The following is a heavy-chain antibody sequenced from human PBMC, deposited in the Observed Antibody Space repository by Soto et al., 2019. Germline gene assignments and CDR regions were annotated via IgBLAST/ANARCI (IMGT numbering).Heavy chain of an antibody. J-gene: IGHJ4*02. V-gene: IGHV4-39*01. Sequence: SETLSLTCSVSGGSTSDKSYFWGWVRQSPGKGLEWIGSMYYSGSSYYNPSLKSRVAISVDTSRNQFSLKLRSVTAADTAVYFCARQRLLRLKPDFDIWGQGTLVTSPQ. CDR3: ARQRLLRLKPDFDI. D-gene: IGHD2-21*02. CDR2: MYYSGSS. CDR1: GGSTSDKSYF.